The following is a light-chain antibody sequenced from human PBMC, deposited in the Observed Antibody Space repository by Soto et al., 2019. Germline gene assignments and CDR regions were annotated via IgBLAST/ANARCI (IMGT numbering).Light chain of an antibody. CDR3: QQYYSTPFT. V-gene: IGKV4-1*01. CDR2: WAS. J-gene: IGKJ3*01. Sequence: DIVMTQSPDSLAVSLGERATINCKSSQSVLYSSNNKNYLAWYQQKTGQPPKLLIYWASTRESGVTDRFSGSGSGTDFTLTISSLQTEDVAVYYFQQYYSTPFTFGPGTKVDIK. CDR1: QSVLYSSNNKNY.